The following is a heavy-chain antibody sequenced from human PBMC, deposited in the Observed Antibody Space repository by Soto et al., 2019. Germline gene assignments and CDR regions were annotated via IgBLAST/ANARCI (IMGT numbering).Heavy chain of an antibody. V-gene: IGHV2-26*01. Sequence: ASGPTLVNPTETLTLTCTVSGFSLSNARMGVSWIRQPPGKALEWLAHIFSDDEKSYSTSLQSRLTISKDTSKSQVVLTMTNMDPVDTATYYCARILPHSGGRPMATNWFDPWGQGTLVTVSS. CDR3: ARILPHSGGRPMATNWFDP. CDR1: GFSLSNARMG. J-gene: IGHJ5*02. CDR2: IFSDDEK. D-gene: IGHD2-8*01.